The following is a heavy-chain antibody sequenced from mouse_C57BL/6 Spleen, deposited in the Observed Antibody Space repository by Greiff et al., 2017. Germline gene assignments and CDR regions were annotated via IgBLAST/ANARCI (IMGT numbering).Heavy chain of an antibody. CDR1: GYAFSSSW. CDR2: IYPGDGDT. Sequence: QVQLKESGPELVKPGASVKISCKASGYAFSSSWMNWVKQRPGKGLEWIGRIYPGDGDTNYNGKFKGKATLTADKSSSTAYMQLSSLTSEDSAVYFCARYSNYDYVDYWGQGTTLTVSS. D-gene: IGHD2-5*01. J-gene: IGHJ2*01. V-gene: IGHV1-82*01. CDR3: ARYSNYDYVDY.